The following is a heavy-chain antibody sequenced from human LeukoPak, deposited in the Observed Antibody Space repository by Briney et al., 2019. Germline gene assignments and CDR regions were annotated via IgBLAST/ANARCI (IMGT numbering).Heavy chain of an antibody. CDR3: ARSGDFWSGYFDY. D-gene: IGHD3-3*01. CDR2: INHSGST. J-gene: IGHJ4*02. CDR1: GGPSSGTY. Sequence: SETLSLTSPVYGGPSSGTYWSWIRNPPGKGLEWIGEINHSGSTNYNPSLKSRVTISVDTSKNQFSLKLSSVTAADTAVYYCARSGDFWSGYFDYWGQGTLVTVSS. V-gene: IGHV4-34*01.